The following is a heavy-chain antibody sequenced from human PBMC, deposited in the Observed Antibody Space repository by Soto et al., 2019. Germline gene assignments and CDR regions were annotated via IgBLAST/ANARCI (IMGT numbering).Heavy chain of an antibody. CDR3: ARSTTGYFGF. CDR1: GFTFSDYT. J-gene: IGHJ4*02. V-gene: IGHV3-23*03. Sequence: EVRLLESGGGLAQPGGSLILSCAASGFTFSDYTMSWVRQAPGQVLECISVILSDYNTFYADSVRGRFTISRDNSKNTLYLEMNSLSAEDTAIYYCARSTTGYFGFWGQGALVIVSS. CDR2: ILSDYNT. D-gene: IGHD1-1*01.